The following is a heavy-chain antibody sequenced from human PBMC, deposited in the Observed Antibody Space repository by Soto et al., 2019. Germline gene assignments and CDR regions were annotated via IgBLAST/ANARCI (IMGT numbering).Heavy chain of an antibody. CDR1: GGSISSGGYY. J-gene: IGHJ5*02. V-gene: IGHV4-31*03. Sequence: QVRLQESGPGLLKPSQTLSLTCTVSGGSISSGGYYWSWIRQHPGKGLEWIGYIYYSGITYYNPSLMSRVTVSVDTSENQFSLKLNSGTAADTAVYYCASVPRSYYGSAATWFDHWGQGTPVTVSS. CDR2: IYYSGIT. CDR3: ASVPRSYYGSAATWFDH. D-gene: IGHD3-10*01.